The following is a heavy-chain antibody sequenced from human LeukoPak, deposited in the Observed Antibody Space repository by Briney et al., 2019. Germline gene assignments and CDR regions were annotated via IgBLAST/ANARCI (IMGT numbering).Heavy chain of an antibody. CDR2: IYSGGST. D-gene: IGHD6-6*01. V-gene: IGHV3-53*05. CDR1: GITVSSNY. CDR3: AKARLIGSSSPPDMDV. J-gene: IGHJ6*03. Sequence: GGSLRLSCAASGITVSSNYMSWVRQAPGKGLEWVSVIYSGGSTYYADSVKGRFTISRDNSKNSLYLQMNSLRTEDTALYYCAKARLIGSSSPPDMDVWGKGTTVTVSS.